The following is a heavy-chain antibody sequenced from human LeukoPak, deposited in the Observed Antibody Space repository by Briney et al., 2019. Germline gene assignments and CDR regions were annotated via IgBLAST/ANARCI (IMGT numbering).Heavy chain of an antibody. CDR2: ISGNGGST. V-gene: IGHV3-64D*06. J-gene: IGHJ4*02. D-gene: IGHD6-13*01. CDR1: GSTFSTYA. Sequence: GGSLRLSCSASGSTFSTYALHWVRQAPGKGLEYVSAISGNGGSTYYAASVKGRFTISRDNSKNTLYLQMSSLRAEDTAVYYCVTTFLSSGSWDLDYWGQGTLVTVSS. CDR3: VTTFLSSGSWDLDY.